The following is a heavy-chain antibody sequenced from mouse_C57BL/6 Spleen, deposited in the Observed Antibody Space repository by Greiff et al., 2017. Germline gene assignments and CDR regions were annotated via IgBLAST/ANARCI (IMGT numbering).Heavy chain of an antibody. CDR3: ARGYYYGRNYYGY. J-gene: IGHJ2*01. V-gene: IGHV1-50*01. D-gene: IGHD1-1*01. CDR1: GYTFTSYW. Sequence: QVQLQQPGAELVKPGASVKLSCKASGYTFTSYWMQWVKQRPGQGLEWIGEIDPSDSYTNYNQKFKGKATLTVDTSSSTAYMQLSSLTSEDSAVYYCARGYYYGRNYYGYWGQGTTLAVSS. CDR2: IDPSDSYT.